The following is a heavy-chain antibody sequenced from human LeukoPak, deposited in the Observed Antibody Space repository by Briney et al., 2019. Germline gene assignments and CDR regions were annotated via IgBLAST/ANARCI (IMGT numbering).Heavy chain of an antibody. Sequence: SETLSLTCTVSGGSISSVGYYWSWLRQHPGKGLEWIGYIYYSGSTYYNPSLKSRVTISVDTSKNQFSLKLSSVTAADTAVYYCAGGRITIFGVVIPWFDPWGQGTLVTVSS. CDR1: GGSISSVGYY. V-gene: IGHV4-31*03. CDR2: IYYSGST. J-gene: IGHJ5*02. D-gene: IGHD3-3*01. CDR3: AGGRITIFGVVIPWFDP.